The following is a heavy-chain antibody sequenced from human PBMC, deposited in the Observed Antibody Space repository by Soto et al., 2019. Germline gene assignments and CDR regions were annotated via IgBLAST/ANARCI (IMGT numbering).Heavy chain of an antibody. Sequence: QVTLKESGPVLVKPTETLTLTCTIPGFSLSNGRMGVSWIRQSPGKALEWLAHIFSDAARSYSTSMQSRLTTSTDTSGTQVVLTMTSMAPVDTGTYYCAPMNADTFSHYYAMDVWGQGTTVTVSS. V-gene: IGHV2-26*03. CDR2: IFSDAAR. D-gene: IGHD1-1*01. J-gene: IGHJ6*02. CDR3: APMNADTFSHYYAMDV. CDR1: GFSLSNGRMG.